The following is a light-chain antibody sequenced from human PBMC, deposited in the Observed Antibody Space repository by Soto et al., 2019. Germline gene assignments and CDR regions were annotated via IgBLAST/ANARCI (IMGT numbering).Light chain of an antibody. Sequence: DIVMTQSPLSLPVTPVEPASISCXSTQILLNSNGYNYLDWYLQKPGQSPQLLISLGSNRASGVPDRFSGSGSGTDFTLKISRVEGEDVGVYYCMQALQSPITFGQGTRLEIK. CDR2: LGS. CDR1: QILLNSNGYNY. J-gene: IGKJ5*01. V-gene: IGKV2-28*01. CDR3: MQALQSPIT.